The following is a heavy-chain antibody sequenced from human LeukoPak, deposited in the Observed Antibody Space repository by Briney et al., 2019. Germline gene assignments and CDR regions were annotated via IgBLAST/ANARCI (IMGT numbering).Heavy chain of an antibody. CDR1: GGAISSYY. J-gene: IGHJ3*01. CDR2: IYYSGST. D-gene: IGHD3-10*01. V-gene: IGHV4-59*08. Sequence: PSETLSLTCTVSGGAISSYYSSGIRQPPGKGLEWIGYIYYSGSTNYNPSLKSRVTISVDTSKNQFSLKLSSVTAADTAVYYCARLSGVIGLEAFDLCGQGTMVTVSS. CDR3: ARLSGVIGLEAFDL.